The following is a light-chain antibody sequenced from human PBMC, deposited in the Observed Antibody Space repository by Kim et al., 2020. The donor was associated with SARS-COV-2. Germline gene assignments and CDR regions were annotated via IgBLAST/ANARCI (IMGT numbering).Light chain of an antibody. Sequence: AVGQTDRITCQGDILRNYYASWYQQKPGQAPVLVIYAKNIRPSGIPDRFSGSGSGNTASLTITGAQADDEADYFCDSRDSSGDHVVFGGGTQLTVL. CDR3: DSRDSSGDHVV. CDR2: AKN. V-gene: IGLV3-19*01. J-gene: IGLJ2*01. CDR1: ILRNYY.